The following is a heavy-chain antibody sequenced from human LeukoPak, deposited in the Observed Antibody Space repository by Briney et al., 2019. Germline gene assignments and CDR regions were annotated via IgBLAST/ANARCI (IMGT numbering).Heavy chain of an antibody. D-gene: IGHD2-15*01. CDR1: AGSISGYY. CDR3: ARERVIATTYDAFDI. Sequence: SETLSLTCTVSAGSISGYYWTWIQQPPGKGLEWIGNIYYTGNTDYNRSLKSRVTISIDTSKNQFSLKLSSVTAADTALYYCARERVIATTYDAFDIWGQGTMVTVSS. V-gene: IGHV4-59*01. J-gene: IGHJ3*02. CDR2: IYYTGNT.